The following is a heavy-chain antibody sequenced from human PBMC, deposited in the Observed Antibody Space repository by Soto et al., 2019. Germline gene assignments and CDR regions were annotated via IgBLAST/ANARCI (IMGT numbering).Heavy chain of an antibody. CDR3: ARDSLSGYYFDY. CDR2: IYQSGGT. CDR1: GCSIDSGGFS. D-gene: IGHD3-22*01. Sequence: QLQLQESGSGLVKPSQTLSLTCAVSGCSIDSGGFSWNWIRQPPGKGLEWIGYIYQSGGTLYNPSLKSRVTISVDSAKNQFAVNMSAVTAAGTAVYYCARDSLSGYYFDYWGLGTLVTVSS. J-gene: IGHJ4*02. V-gene: IGHV4-30-2*01.